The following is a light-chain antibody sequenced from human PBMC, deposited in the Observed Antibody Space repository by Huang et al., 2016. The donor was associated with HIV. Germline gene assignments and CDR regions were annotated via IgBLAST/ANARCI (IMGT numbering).Light chain of an antibody. CDR2: AAS. V-gene: IGKV1-9*01. Sequence: IQLNQSPSSLSASVGERVAITCRASQDIGNSLAWYQQRPGKAPKPLIYAASTLQGGVSSRFIGSVSGTYFTLTINDLQPEDFATYYCQQLKDYPVTFGQGTRLDIE. CDR1: QDIGNS. CDR3: QQLKDYPVT. J-gene: IGKJ5*01.